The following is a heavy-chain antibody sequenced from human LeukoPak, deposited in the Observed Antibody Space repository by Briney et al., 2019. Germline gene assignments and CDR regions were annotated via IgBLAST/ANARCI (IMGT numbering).Heavy chain of an antibody. V-gene: IGHV4-39*07. CDR1: GGSISSGSYY. Sequence: SQTLSLTCTVSGGSISSGSYYWSWIRQSPGKGLEWIGEINHSGSTNYNPSLKSRVTISVDTSKNQFSLKLSSVTAADTAVYYCARSVSSTSQSFDLWGRGTLVTVSS. CDR3: ARSVSSTSQSFDL. CDR2: INHSGST. J-gene: IGHJ2*01. D-gene: IGHD2-2*01.